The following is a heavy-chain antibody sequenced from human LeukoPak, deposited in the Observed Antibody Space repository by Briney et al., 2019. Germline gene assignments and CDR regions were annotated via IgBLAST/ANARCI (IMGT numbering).Heavy chain of an antibody. CDR2: IYYSGST. J-gene: IGHJ4*02. CDR3: AYSSGGYGTLDY. CDR1: GGSISSGGYY. V-gene: IGHV4-31*03. D-gene: IGHD6-19*01. Sequence: SSETLSLTCTVSGGSISSGGYYWSWIRQHPGKGLEWIGYIYYSGSTNYNPSLKSRVTISVDTSKNQFSLKLSSVTAADTAVYYCAYSSGGYGTLDYWGQGTLVTVSS.